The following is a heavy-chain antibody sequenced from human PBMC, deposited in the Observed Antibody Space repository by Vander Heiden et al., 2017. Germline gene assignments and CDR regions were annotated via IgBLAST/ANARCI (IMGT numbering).Heavy chain of an antibody. CDR1: GFTFSSYS. CDR3: VVYYYYYGMDV. V-gene: IGHV3-21*01. CDR2: ISSSSSYS. J-gene: IGHJ6*02. Sequence: EVQLVASGGGLLKPGWSLRLSCAASGFTFSSYSMNWVRQAPGKGLEWVSSISSSSSYSDYADSVKGRFTISRDNAKNSLYLQMNSLRAEDTAVCCCVVYYYYYGMDVWGEG.